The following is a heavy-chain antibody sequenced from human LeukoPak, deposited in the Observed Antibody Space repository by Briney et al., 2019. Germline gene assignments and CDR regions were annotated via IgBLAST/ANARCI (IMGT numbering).Heavy chain of an antibody. D-gene: IGHD3-9*01. Sequence: ASVKVSCKASGYTFTSYYMHWVRQAPGQGLEWMGIINPSGGSTSYAQKFQGRVTMTRDTSTSTVYMELSSLRSEDTAVYYCARADYDILTGSQGHFDYWGQGTLVTVSS. J-gene: IGHJ4*02. CDR2: INPSGGST. CDR1: GYTFTSYY. V-gene: IGHV1-46*01. CDR3: ARADYDILTGSQGHFDY.